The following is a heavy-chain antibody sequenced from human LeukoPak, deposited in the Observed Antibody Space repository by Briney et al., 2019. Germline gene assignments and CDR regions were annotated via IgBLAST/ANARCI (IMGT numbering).Heavy chain of an antibody. CDR1: GGSISSGSYY. J-gene: IGHJ6*03. V-gene: IGHV4-61*02. D-gene: IGHD1-7*01. Sequence: SQTLSLTCTVSGGSISSGSYYWSWIRQPAGKGLEWIGRIYTSGSTNYNPSLKSRVTMSVDTSKNQFSLKLSSVTAADTAVYYCARDKTLELPTDYYYYYYMDVWGKGTTVTVSS. CDR2: IYTSGST. CDR3: ARDKTLELPTDYYYYYYMDV.